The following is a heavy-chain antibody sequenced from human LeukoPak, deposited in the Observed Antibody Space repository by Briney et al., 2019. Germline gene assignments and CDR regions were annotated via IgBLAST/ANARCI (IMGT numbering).Heavy chain of an antibody. D-gene: IGHD6-13*01. Sequence: PGGSLRLSCAASGFAVSSEYMSWVRQAPGKGLEWVSVIYNGDDAYYADSVKGRFTISRDNSKNTLYLQMSSLRADDTAVYYCAKGPRQQLVTRFDNWGQGTLVTVSS. CDR2: IYNGDDA. CDR1: GFAVSSEY. V-gene: IGHV3-53*01. J-gene: IGHJ4*02. CDR3: AKGPRQQLVTRFDN.